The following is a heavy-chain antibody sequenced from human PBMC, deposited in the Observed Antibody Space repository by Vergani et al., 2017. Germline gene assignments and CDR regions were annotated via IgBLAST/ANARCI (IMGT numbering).Heavy chain of an antibody. CDR1: GFTFSSYW. D-gene: IGHD2-2*01. V-gene: IGHV3-7*03. CDR2: IKQDGSEK. Sequence: VQLVESGGGLVKPGGSLRLSCAASGFTFSSYWMSWVRQAPGKGLEWVANIKQDGSEKYYVDSVKGRFTISRDNAKNSLYLQMNSLRAEDTAVYYCARYVGSAANWFDPWGQGTLVTVSS. J-gene: IGHJ5*02. CDR3: ARYVGSAANWFDP.